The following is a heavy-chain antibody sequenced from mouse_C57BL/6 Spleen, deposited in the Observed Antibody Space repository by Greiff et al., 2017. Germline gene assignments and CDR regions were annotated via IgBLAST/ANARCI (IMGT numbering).Heavy chain of an antibody. Sequence: EVQLQQSGTVLARPGASVKMSCKTSGYTFTSYWMHWVKQRPGQGLEWIGAIYPGNSDTSYNQKFKGKAKLTAVTSASTAYMELSSLTNEDSAVYYCTRRGQKAPYYFDYWGQGTTLTVSS. CDR1: GYTFTSYW. CDR3: TRRGQKAPYYFDY. J-gene: IGHJ2*01. D-gene: IGHD3-3*01. CDR2: IYPGNSDT. V-gene: IGHV1-5*01.